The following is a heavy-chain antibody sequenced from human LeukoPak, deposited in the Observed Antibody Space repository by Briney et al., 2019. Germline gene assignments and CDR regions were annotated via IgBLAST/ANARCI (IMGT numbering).Heavy chain of an antibody. D-gene: IGHD3-16*01. Sequence: PSETLSLTCTVSGDSITSYYWSWIRQPPGKGLEWIGNIHYSGSTKYNPSLKSRVTISVDTSKNQFSLRVTSPTAADTAVYYCARLGALHDAFDVWGQGTLVTVSS. CDR3: ARLGALHDAFDV. J-gene: IGHJ3*01. CDR1: GDSITSYY. CDR2: IHYSGST. V-gene: IGHV4-59*12.